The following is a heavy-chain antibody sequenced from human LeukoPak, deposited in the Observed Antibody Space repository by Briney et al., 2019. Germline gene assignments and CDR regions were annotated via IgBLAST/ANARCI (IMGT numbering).Heavy chain of an antibody. J-gene: IGHJ4*02. V-gene: IGHV3-21*01. CDR1: GFTFSSYA. CDR2: ISSSSSYI. D-gene: IGHD3-10*01. Sequence: GGSLRLSCAASGFTFSSYAMSWVRQAPGKGLEWVSSISSSSSYIYYADSVKGRFTISRDNAKNSLYLQMNSLRAKDTAVYYCARASGGTLNYWGQGTLVTVSS. CDR3: ARASGGTLNY.